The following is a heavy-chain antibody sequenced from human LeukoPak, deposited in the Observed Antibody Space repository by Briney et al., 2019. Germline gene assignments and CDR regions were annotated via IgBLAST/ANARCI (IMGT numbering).Heavy chain of an antibody. V-gene: IGHV3-11*03. CDR2: TSSGSTYT. Sequence: GGSLRLSCAASGFTFSDYYMSWIRQAPGKGLEWVSYTSSGSTYTNYADSVKGRFTISRDNAKKSLYLQMNSLTAEDAVVYYCARGQLVGGYYYGLDVRGLGTTVTVSS. CDR1: GFTFSDYY. J-gene: IGHJ6*02. CDR3: ARGQLVGGYYYGLDV. D-gene: IGHD6-13*01.